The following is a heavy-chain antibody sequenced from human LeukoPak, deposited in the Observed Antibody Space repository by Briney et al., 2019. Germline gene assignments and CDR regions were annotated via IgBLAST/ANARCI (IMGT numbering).Heavy chain of an antibody. Sequence: SETLSLTCTVSGGSISSYYWSWIRQPAGKGLEWIGRIYTSGSTNYNPSLKSRVTMSVDTPKNQFSLKLSSVTAADTAVYYCARDRAYGDETGWFDPWGQGTLVTVSS. CDR2: IYTSGST. J-gene: IGHJ5*02. D-gene: IGHD4-17*01. CDR1: GGSISSYY. CDR3: ARDRAYGDETGWFDP. V-gene: IGHV4-4*07.